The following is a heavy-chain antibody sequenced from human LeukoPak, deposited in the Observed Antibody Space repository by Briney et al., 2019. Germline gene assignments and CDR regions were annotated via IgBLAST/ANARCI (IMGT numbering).Heavy chain of an antibody. CDR1: GYTFTGYY. Sequence: GASVKVSCKASGYTFTGYYMHWVRQAPGQGLEWMGWINPNSGGTNYAQKFQGRVTMTRDTSISTAYMELSRLRSDDTAVYYCARDLLSVAATPDYWGQGTLVTVSS. CDR3: ARDLLSVAATPDY. CDR2: INPNSGGT. D-gene: IGHD2-2*01. V-gene: IGHV1-2*02. J-gene: IGHJ4*02.